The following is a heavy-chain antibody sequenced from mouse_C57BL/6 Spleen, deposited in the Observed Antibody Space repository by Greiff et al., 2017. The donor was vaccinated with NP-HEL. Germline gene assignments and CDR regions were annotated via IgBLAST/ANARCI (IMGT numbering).Heavy chain of an antibody. D-gene: IGHD1-1*01. J-gene: IGHJ4*01. V-gene: IGHV1-26*01. CDR1: GYTFTDYY. CDR2: INPNNGGT. CDR3: AFTTVVAHYAMDY. Sequence: EVQLQQSGPELVKPGASVKISCKASGYTFTDYYMNWVKQSHGKSLEWIGDINPNNGGTSYNQKFKGKATLTVDKSSSTAYMELRSLTSEDSAVYYCAFTTVVAHYAMDYWGQRTSVTVSS.